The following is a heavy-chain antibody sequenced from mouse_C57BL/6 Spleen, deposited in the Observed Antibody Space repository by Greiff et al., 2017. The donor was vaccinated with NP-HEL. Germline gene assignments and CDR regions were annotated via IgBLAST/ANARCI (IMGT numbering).Heavy chain of an antibody. D-gene: IGHD1-1*01. CDR2: ISSGSSTI. J-gene: IGHJ2*01. CDR3: ARGDYYGSSYYFDY. Sequence: EVQLQESGGGLVKPGGSLKLSCAASGFTFSDYGMHWVRQAPEKGLAWVAYISSGSSTIYYADTVKGRFTISRDNAKNTLFLQMTSLRSEDTAMYYCARGDYYGSSYYFDYWGQGTTLTVSS. V-gene: IGHV5-17*01. CDR1: GFTFSDYG.